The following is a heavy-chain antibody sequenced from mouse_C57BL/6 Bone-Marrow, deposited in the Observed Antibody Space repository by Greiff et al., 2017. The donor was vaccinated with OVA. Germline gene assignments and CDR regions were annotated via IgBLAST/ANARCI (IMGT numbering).Heavy chain of an antibody. Sequence: EVMLVESGGGLVQPGGSLKLSCAASGFTFSDYYMYWVRQTPEKRLEWVAYISNGGGSTYYPDTVKGRFTISRDNAKNTLYRQMSRLKSEDTAMYYCARHRWSYWYFDVWGTGTTVTVSS. D-gene: IGHD2-3*01. V-gene: IGHV5-12*01. CDR3: ARHRWSYWYFDV. CDR2: ISNGGGST. CDR1: GFTFSDYY. J-gene: IGHJ1*03.